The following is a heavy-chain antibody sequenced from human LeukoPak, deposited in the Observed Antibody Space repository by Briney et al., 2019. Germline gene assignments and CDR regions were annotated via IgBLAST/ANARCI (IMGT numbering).Heavy chain of an antibody. Sequence: SETLSLTCTVSGGSISSYYWSWIRQPPGKGLEWIGYISDSGSTNYNASLKSRVTISVDTSKNRFSLKLSSVTAADTAVYYCARRIAAADAFDIWGQGTMVTVSS. CDR3: ARRIAAADAFDI. CDR1: GGSISSYY. CDR2: ISDSGST. D-gene: IGHD6-13*01. J-gene: IGHJ3*02. V-gene: IGHV4-59*08.